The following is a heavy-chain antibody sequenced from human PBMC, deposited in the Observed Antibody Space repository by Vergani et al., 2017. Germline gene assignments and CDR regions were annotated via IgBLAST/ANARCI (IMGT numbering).Heavy chain of an antibody. CDR2: VDPEDGET. CDR3: ARVTDYYDSSGYYYASDWDY. Sequence: EVQLVQSGAEVKKPGATVKISCKVSGYTFTDYYMHWVQQAPGKGLEWMGLVDPEDGETIYAQKLQGRVTMTTDTSTSTAYMELRSLRSDDTAVYYCARVTDYYDSSGYYYASDWDYWGQGTLVTVSS. V-gene: IGHV1-69-2*01. D-gene: IGHD3-22*01. CDR1: GYTFTDYY. J-gene: IGHJ4*02.